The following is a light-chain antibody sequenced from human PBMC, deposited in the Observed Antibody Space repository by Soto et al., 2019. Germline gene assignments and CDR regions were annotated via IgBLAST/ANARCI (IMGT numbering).Light chain of an antibody. Sequence: DIQMTQSPSTLSASVGDRVTITCRASQGITNHLAWYQQKPGKVPKLLIYAASTLQSGVPSRFSGSGSGTDFTLNITGLQPEDVATDYCQKYNIVPPGLTFGGGTKVELK. CDR3: QKYNIVPPGLT. CDR2: AAS. J-gene: IGKJ4*01. CDR1: QGITNH. V-gene: IGKV1-27*01.